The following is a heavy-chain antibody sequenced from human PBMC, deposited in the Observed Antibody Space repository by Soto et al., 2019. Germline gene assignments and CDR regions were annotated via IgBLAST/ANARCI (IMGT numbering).Heavy chain of an antibody. Sequence: LSLPCSVSGGSISGDYYWSWIRQSPEKGLERVGYICYSVSSYSNPALQKRLSMALDTSKNQSSLKLLSVTAADTAVSYVARGGSGWPGYFDSWGQGALVTVSS. CDR1: GGSISGDYY. J-gene: IGHJ4*02. CDR3: ARGGSGWPGYFDS. CDR2: ICYSVSS. D-gene: IGHD3-3*01. V-gene: IGHV4-30-4*08.